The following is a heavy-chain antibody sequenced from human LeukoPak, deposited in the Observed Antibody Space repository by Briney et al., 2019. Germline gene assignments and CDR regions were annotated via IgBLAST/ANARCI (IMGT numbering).Heavy chain of an antibody. CDR3: ARLDIVVVPAAMYYFDY. J-gene: IGHJ4*02. V-gene: IGHV4-59*08. Sequence: PSETLSLTCTVSGGSISSYYWSWIRQPPGKGLEWIGYIYYSGSTNYNPSPKSRVTISVDTSKNQFSLKLSPVTAADTAVYYCARLDIVVVPAAMYYFDYWGQGTLVTVSS. CDR1: GGSISSYY. D-gene: IGHD2-2*01. CDR2: IYYSGST.